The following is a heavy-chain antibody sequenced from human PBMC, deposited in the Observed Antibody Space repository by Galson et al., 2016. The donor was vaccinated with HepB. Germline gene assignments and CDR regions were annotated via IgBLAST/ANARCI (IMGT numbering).Heavy chain of an antibody. Sequence: SVKVSCKASGYTFTNNEINWVRQATGQGLEWMGWMNPNTGDTDYAQKVQGRLTMTRDTSMSTAYMELSGLRSGDTAIYFRARGGSGQYLRWPRKDFDSWGQGTLVTVSS. CDR3: ARGGSGQYLRWPRKDFDS. CDR2: MNPNTGDT. V-gene: IGHV1-8*01. D-gene: IGHD2-21*01. CDR1: GYTFTNNE. J-gene: IGHJ4*02.